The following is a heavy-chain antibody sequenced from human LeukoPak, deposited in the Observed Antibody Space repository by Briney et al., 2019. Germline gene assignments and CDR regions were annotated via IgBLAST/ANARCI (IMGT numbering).Heavy chain of an antibody. J-gene: IGHJ3*02. CDR1: GGSINSYY. D-gene: IGHD6-19*01. V-gene: IGHV4-30-4*01. Sequence: SETLSLTCTVSGGSINSYYWSWIRQPPGKGLEWIGYIYYSGSTCYNPSLKSRVTISVDTSKNQFSLKLSSVTAADTAVYYCARGVRSSGAMDAFDIWGQGTMVTVSS. CDR2: IYYSGST. CDR3: ARGVRSSGAMDAFDI.